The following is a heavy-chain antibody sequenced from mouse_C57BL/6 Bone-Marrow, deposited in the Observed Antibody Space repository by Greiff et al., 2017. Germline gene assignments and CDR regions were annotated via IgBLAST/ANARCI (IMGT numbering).Heavy chain of an antibody. J-gene: IGHJ3*01. CDR2: IRNKANGYTT. Sequence: EVQRVESGGGLVQPGGSLSLSCAASGFTFTDYYMSWVRQPPGKALEWLGFIRNKANGYTTEYSASVKGRFTISRDNSQSILYLQMNALRAEDSATYYCAKYGGGFAYWGQGTVVTVSA. CDR1: GFTFTDYY. V-gene: IGHV7-3*01. CDR3: AKYGGGFAY.